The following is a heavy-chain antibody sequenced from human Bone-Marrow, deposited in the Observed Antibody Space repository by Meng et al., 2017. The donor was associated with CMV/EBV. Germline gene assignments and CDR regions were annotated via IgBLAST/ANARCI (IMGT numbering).Heavy chain of an antibody. D-gene: IGHD4-17*01. J-gene: IGHJ4*02. CDR3: ANFPLTMTTVTTGIN. Sequence: GESLKISCAASGFTFSRYWMSWVRQAPGKGLEWVAVIWYDGSNKYYADSVKGRFTISRDNSKNTLYLQMNSLRAEDTAVYYCANFPLTMTTVTTGINWGQGTRVTVSS. V-gene: IGHV3-33*07. CDR2: IWYDGSNK. CDR1: GFTFSRYW.